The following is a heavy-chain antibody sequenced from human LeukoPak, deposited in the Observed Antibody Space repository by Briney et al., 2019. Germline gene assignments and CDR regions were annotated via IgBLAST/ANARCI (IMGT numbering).Heavy chain of an antibody. J-gene: IGHJ5*02. CDR1: GYTLTSYG. CDR3: ARDKGGWYEIVDWFDP. Sequence: GASVKVSCKASGYTLTSYGISWVRQAPGQGLEWMGWISAYNGNTNYAQKLQGRATMTTDTSTSTAYMELRSLRSDDTAVYYCARDKGGWYEIVDWFDPWGQGTLVTVSS. V-gene: IGHV1-18*01. D-gene: IGHD6-19*01. CDR2: ISAYNGNT.